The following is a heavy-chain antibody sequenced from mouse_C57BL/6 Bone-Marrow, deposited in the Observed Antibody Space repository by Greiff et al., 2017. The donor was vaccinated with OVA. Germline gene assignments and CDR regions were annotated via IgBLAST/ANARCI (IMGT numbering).Heavy chain of an antibody. D-gene: IGHD1-1*01. CDR2: IHPNSGST. CDR3: ARWAIYYYGSSYWYFDV. Sequence: QVQLKQPGAELVKPGASVKLSCKASGYTFTSYWMHWVKQRPGQGLEWIGMIHPNSGSTNYNEKFKSKATLTVDKSSSTAYMQLSSLTSEDSAVYYCARWAIYYYGSSYWYFDVWGTGTTVTVSS. J-gene: IGHJ1*03. CDR1: GYTFTSYW. V-gene: IGHV1-64*01.